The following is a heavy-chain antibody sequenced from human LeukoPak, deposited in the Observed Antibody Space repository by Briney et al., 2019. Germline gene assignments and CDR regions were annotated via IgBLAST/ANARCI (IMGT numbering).Heavy chain of an antibody. CDR3: AASNEQQLVHAEDY. D-gene: IGHD6-13*01. J-gene: IGHJ4*02. CDR1: GYTFTSYG. CDR2: ISAYNGNT. V-gene: IGHV1-18*01. Sequence: ASVKVSCKASGYTFTSYGISWVRQAPGQGLEWMGWISAYNGNTNYAQKLQGRVTMTTDTSTSTAYMELSSLRSEDTAVYYCAASNEQQLVHAEDYWGQGTLVTVSS.